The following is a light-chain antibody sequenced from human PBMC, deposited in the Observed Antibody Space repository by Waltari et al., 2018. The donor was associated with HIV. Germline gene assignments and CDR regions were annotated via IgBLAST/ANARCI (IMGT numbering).Light chain of an antibody. CDR1: SVRRYY. J-gene: IGLJ3*02. V-gene: IGLV3-19*01. Sequence: SSELAQDPAVSVALGQTVRITCQGDSVRRYYASWYQQKPGQAPVLVVYGENNRPSGIPDRFSGSSSGNTASLTIAGAQAEDEADYYCNSRDSSGHWFFGGGTKVTVL. CDR3: NSRDSSGHWF. CDR2: GEN.